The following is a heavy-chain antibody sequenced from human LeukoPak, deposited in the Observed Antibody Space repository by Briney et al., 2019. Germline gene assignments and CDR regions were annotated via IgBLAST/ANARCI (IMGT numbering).Heavy chain of an antibody. D-gene: IGHD3-22*01. V-gene: IGHV1-2*02. CDR3: ARDLHLVVVNHENAFDI. CDR2: INPNSGGT. J-gene: IGHJ3*02. Sequence: ASVRVSCKASGYTFTGYYMHWVRQAPGQGLEWMGWINPNSGGTNYAQKFQGRVTMTRDTSISTAYMELSRLRSDDTAVYYCARDLHLVVVNHENAFDIWGQGTMVTVSS. CDR1: GYTFTGYY.